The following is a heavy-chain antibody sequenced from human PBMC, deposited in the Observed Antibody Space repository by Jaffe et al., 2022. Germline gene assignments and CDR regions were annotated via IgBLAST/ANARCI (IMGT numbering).Heavy chain of an antibody. Sequence: QVQLQESGPGLVKPSETLSLTCTVSGGSISSYYWSWIRQPPGKGLEWIGYIYYSGSTNYNPSLKSRVTISVDTSKNQFSLKLSSVTAADTAVYYCARATVTTIGNWFDPWGQGTLVTVSS. J-gene: IGHJ5*02. D-gene: IGHD4-17*01. CDR3: ARATVTTIGNWFDP. CDR2: IYYSGST. CDR1: GGSISSYY. V-gene: IGHV4-59*01.